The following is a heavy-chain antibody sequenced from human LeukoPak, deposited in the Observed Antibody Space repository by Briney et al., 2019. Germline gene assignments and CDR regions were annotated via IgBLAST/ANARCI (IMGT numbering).Heavy chain of an antibody. CDR3: AREADYGGNTDY. J-gene: IGHJ4*02. Sequence: RAGGSLRLSCAASGFTFDDYGMSWVRRAPGKGLKWVSGINWNGGSTGYADSVKGRFTISRDNAKNSLYLQMNSLRAEDTAVYYCAREADYGGNTDYWGQGTLVTVSS. D-gene: IGHD4-23*01. V-gene: IGHV3-20*04. CDR2: INWNGGST. CDR1: GFTFDDYG.